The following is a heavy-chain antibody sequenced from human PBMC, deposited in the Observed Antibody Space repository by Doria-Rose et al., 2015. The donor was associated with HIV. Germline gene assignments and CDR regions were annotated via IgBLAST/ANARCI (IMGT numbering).Heavy chain of an antibody. CDR3: ARIHSLSSSSLGH. V-gene: IGHV1-3*01. CDR2: LNVGNGDT. J-gene: IGHJ4*02. D-gene: IGHD6-13*01. CDR1: GYTFSAYA. Sequence: QVQLVPSGAEVKKPGASVTVSCKTSGYTFSAYAIHWVRQAPGHRLEWMGWLNVGNGDTRYSRKFQDRVTITSDTSANTGYMALSSLRSEDTAVYYCARIHSLSSSSLGHWGQGTLVTVSS.